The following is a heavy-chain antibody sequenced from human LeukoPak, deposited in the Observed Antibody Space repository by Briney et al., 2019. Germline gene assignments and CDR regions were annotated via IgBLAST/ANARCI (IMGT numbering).Heavy chain of an antibody. CDR1: GGTFSSYA. J-gene: IGHJ4*02. CDR3: ARGLTDIVVVPAATYFDY. V-gene: IGHV1-69*06. D-gene: IGHD2-2*01. Sequence: SVKVSCTASGGTFSSYAIIWVRQPPRQGLEWMGGIIPIFGTANYAQKSQGRVTITADKSTSTAYMELSSLRSEDTAVYYCARGLTDIVVVPAATYFDYWGQGTLVTVSS. CDR2: IIPIFGTA.